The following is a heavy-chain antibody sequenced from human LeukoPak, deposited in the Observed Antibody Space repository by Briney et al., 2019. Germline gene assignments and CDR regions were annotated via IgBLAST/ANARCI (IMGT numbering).Heavy chain of an antibody. CDR1: GYTLTELS. Sequence: ASVKVSCKVSGYTLTELSMHWVRQAPGKGLEWMGGFDPEDGETIYAQKFQGRVTKTEDTSTDTAYMELSSLRSEDTAVYYCATPRDSGSYRDYWGQGTLVTVSS. D-gene: IGHD1-26*01. V-gene: IGHV1-24*01. J-gene: IGHJ4*02. CDR3: ATPRDSGSYRDY. CDR2: FDPEDGET.